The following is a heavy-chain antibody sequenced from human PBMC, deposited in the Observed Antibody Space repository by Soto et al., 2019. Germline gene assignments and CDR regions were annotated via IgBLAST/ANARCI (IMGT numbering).Heavy chain of an antibody. CDR2: TYYRSKWIH. J-gene: IGHJ6*02. D-gene: IGHD3-16*01. CDR1: GDSVSSSSAA. CDR3: AGVVWFRGMDV. Sequence: SQTLSLTCDISGDSVSSSSAASNWIRQSPSRGLEWPGRTYYRSKWIHEYTVSMESRITINPDTSKNQFSLHIYSVTPEDTAVYYCAGVVWFRGMDVWGQGTPVTVSS. V-gene: IGHV6-1*01.